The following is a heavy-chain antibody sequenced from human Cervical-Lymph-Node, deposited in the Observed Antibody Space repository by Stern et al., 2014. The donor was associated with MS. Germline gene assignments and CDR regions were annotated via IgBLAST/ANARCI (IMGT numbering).Heavy chain of an antibody. Sequence: EVQLEESGGGLVQPGRSLRLSCAASGFTFGNYAMHWVRQAPGKGLEWVSSLNWNSGSIGYGDSVKGRFTVSRDNAKNSLYLQMNSLRAEDTALYYCAKGSNQWFGEPNFEYWGQGTLVTVSS. V-gene: IGHV3-9*01. CDR1: GFTFGNYA. CDR2: LNWNSGSI. J-gene: IGHJ4*02. D-gene: IGHD3-10*01. CDR3: AKGSNQWFGEPNFEY.